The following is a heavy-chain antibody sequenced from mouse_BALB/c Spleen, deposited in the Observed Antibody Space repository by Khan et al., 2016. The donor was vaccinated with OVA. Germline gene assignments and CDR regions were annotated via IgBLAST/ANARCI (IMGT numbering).Heavy chain of an antibody. V-gene: IGHV1-77*01. CDR2: IYPGSDST. D-gene: IGHD4-1*01. CDR1: GYTFTDYV. J-gene: IGHJ3*01. CDR3: ARAGWDVFAY. Sequence: QIQLVQSGPELVKPGASVKMSCKASGYTFTDYVMNWVKQRNGQGLEWIGQIYPGSDSTYYNEKFKGKATLTADRSSSTAYMQLSNLTSEDSADDFCARAGWDVFAYWGQGTLVTVSA.